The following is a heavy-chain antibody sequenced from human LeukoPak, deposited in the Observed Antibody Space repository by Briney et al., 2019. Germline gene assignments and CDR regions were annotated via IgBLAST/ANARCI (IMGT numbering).Heavy chain of an antibody. D-gene: IGHD3-10*01. CDR3: ARQAVSITMVRGVMYNWFDP. CDR1: GYSISSGYY. J-gene: IGHJ5*02. Sequence: SETLSLTCAVSGYSISSGYYWGWIRQPPGKGLEWIGSMYHSGGTYYNPSLKSRATISVDTSKHQFSLKLSSVTAADTAVYYCARQAVSITMVRGVMYNWFDPWGQGTLVTVSS. CDR2: MYHSGGT. V-gene: IGHV4-38-2*01.